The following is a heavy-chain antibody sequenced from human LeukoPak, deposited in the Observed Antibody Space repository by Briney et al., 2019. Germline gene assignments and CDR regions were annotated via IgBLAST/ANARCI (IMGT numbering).Heavy chain of an antibody. CDR3: AGGGEAARSLHY. J-gene: IGHJ4*02. Sequence: GGSLRLSCAASGVTSNYFTWVRQAPGKGLEWVSVIYNGGATYYADSVKGRFTISRDNSKSTLFVYLQMSSLRTDDTAVYYCAGGGEAARSLHYWGQGTLVTVSS. V-gene: IGHV3-66*02. D-gene: IGHD6-6*01. CDR1: GVTSNY. CDR2: IYNGGAT.